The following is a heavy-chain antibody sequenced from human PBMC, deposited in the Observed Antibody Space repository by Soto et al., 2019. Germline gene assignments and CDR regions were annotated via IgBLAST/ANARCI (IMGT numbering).Heavy chain of an antibody. V-gene: IGHV1-2*04. D-gene: IGHD3-10*01. CDR1: GYTFTGYY. J-gene: IGHJ6*02. CDR2: INPNSGGT. Sequence: ASVKVSCKASGYTFTGYYMHWVRQAPGQGLEWMGWINPNSGGTNYAQKFQGWVTTTRDTSISTAYMELSRLRSDDTAVYYCARDRPRYYYGSGSYYNTYYYYGMDVWGQGTTVTVSS. CDR3: ARDRPRYYYGSGSYYNTYYYYGMDV.